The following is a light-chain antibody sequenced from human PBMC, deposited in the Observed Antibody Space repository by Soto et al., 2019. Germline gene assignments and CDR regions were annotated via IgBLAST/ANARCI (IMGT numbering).Light chain of an antibody. Sequence: LLTQSRSTPSLSPGGRPTLHCRASQSVSSNYLAWYQQKNGQAPRVXIYGASSRTTGIPERFSGSGYGTDFNLTISRLEPEDFAAYYCQQYHNSPLTFGQGTKVDIK. V-gene: IGKV3-20*01. J-gene: IGKJ1*01. CDR2: GAS. CDR1: QSVSSNY. CDR3: QQYHNSPLT.